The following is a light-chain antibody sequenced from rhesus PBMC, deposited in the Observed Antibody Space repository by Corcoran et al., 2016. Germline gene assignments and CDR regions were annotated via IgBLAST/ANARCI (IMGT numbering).Light chain of an antibody. V-gene: IGKV3-31*02. Sequence: DIVLTQSPATLSLSPGETATISCRPSQSLSRSLAWYQQKPGQAPRLLIYGATGRATGVPDRFSGRGSGTDFTLTISSLEPEDFAVYYCQETTNLFTFGPGTKLDIK. CDR2: GAT. CDR3: QETTNLFT. J-gene: IGKJ3*01. CDR1: QSLSRS.